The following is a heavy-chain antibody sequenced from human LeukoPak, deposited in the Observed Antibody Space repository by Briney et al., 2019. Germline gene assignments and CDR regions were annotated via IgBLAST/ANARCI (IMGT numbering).Heavy chain of an antibody. D-gene: IGHD1-26*01. CDR1: GFTFSSSW. J-gene: IGHJ4*02. CDR2: ISWNSGSI. V-gene: IGHV3-9*01. CDR3: AKASELLRFFDY. Sequence: GGSLRLSCAASGFTFSSSWMYWVRQAPGKGLEWVSGISWNSGSIGYADSVKGRFTISRDNAKNSLYLQMNSLRAEDTALYYCAKASELLRFFDYWGQGTLVTVSS.